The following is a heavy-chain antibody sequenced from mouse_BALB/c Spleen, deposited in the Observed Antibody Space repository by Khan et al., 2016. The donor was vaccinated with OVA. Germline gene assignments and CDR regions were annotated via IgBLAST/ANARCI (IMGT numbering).Heavy chain of an antibody. V-gene: IGHV2-9*02. J-gene: IGHJ4*01. CDR3: AIETAYYGNYEAMDY. Sequence: QVQLKESGPGLVAPSQSLSITCTVSGFSLTSYGVDWVRQPPGKGLEWLGVIWAGGSTNYNSALVSRLSINKDNSKSQVFLKMNSLQTDDTAIYYSAIETAYYGNYEAMDYWGQGTSVTVSS. CDR1: GFSLTSYG. D-gene: IGHD2-10*01. CDR2: IWAGGST.